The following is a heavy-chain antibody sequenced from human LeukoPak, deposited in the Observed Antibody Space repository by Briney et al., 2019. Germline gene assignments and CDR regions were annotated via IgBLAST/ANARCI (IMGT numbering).Heavy chain of an antibody. J-gene: IGHJ6*02. CDR1: GFTFSSYW. Sequence: GGSLRLSCAASGFTFSSYWMSWVRQAPGKGLEWVANIKQDGSEKYYVGSVKGRFTISRDNAKNSLYLQMNSLRAEDTAVYYCARDDAEGDELVQDYYYYGMDVWGQGTTVTVSS. V-gene: IGHV3-7*01. D-gene: IGHD6-13*01. CDR3: ARDDAEGDELVQDYYYYGMDV. CDR2: IKQDGSEK.